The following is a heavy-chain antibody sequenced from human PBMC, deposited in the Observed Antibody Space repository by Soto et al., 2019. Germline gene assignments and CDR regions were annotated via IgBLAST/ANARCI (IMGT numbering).Heavy chain of an antibody. J-gene: IGHJ4*02. D-gene: IGHD3-10*01. CDR1: GGSISTYY. CDR2: IYSSGST. CDR3: AREGKGVPYNFDY. Sequence: SETLSLTCTVSGGSISTYYWNWIRQPAGKGLEWIGRIYSSGSTNYNPSLKSRVTMSVDKPKNQFSLKMSSVTAADTAVYYCAREGKGVPYNFDYWGQGTLVTVSS. V-gene: IGHV4-4*07.